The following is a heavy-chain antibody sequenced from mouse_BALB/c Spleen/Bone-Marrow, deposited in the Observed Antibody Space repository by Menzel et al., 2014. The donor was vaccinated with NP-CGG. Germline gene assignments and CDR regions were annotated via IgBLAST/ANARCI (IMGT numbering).Heavy chain of an antibody. D-gene: IGHD2-3*01. V-gene: IGHV1-69*02. CDR3: SRTYEYFDY. CDR2: IYPSDNYT. J-gene: IGHJ2*01. CDR1: GYTFTSYW. Sequence: QVQLKQSGAELVRPGASVKLSCKASGYTFTSYWINWVRQRPGQGLEWIGNIYPSDNYTNYNQKFKDKATLTVDKSSSTAYMQLSSPTSEDSAVYYCSRTYEYFDYWCQGTTLTVSS.